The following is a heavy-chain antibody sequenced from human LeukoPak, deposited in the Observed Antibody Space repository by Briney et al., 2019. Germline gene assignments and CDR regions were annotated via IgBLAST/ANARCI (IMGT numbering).Heavy chain of an antibody. Sequence: SETLSLTCTVSGGSISSYYWSWIRQPPGKGLEWIGYIYYSGSTNYNPSLKSRVTISVDTSKNQFSLKLSSVTAAYTAVYYCARRAFSSGYYYFDYWGQGTLVTVSS. CDR2: IYYSGST. D-gene: IGHD3-22*01. CDR1: GGSISSYY. V-gene: IGHV4-59*08. CDR3: ARRAFSSGYYYFDY. J-gene: IGHJ4*02.